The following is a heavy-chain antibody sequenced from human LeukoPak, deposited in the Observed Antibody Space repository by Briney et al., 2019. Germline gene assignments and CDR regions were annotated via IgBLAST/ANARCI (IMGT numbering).Heavy chain of an antibody. Sequence: GASVKVSCKASGYTFTSYYMHWVRQAPGQGLEWMGIINPSGGSTSDAQKFQGRVTMTRDTSTSTVYMELSSLRSEDTDVYYCARGRRPIAARPGNWFDPWGQGTLVTVSS. V-gene: IGHV1-46*01. CDR2: INPSGGST. D-gene: IGHD6-6*01. J-gene: IGHJ5*02. CDR3: ARGRRPIAARPGNWFDP. CDR1: GYTFTSYY.